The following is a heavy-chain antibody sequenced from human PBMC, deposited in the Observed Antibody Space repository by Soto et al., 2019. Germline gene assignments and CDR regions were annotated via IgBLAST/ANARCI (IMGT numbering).Heavy chain of an antibody. J-gene: IGHJ4*02. CDR1: GFTFSSYA. D-gene: IGHD6-19*01. CDR2: ISGSGGST. CDR3: AAIAVAGRPTPLDY. Sequence: GGSLRLSCAASGFTFSSYAMSWVRQAPGKGLEWVSAISGSGGSTYYADSVKGRFAISRDNSKNTLYLQMNSLRAEDTAVYYCAAIAVAGRPTPLDYWGQGTLVTVSS. V-gene: IGHV3-23*01.